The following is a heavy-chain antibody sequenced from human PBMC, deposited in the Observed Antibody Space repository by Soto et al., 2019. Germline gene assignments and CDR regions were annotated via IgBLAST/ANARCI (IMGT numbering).Heavy chain of an antibody. Sequence: PGGSLRLSCAASVFTVSSYGMHWVRQAPGKGLEWVAVISYDGSNKYYADSVKGRFTISRDNSKNTLYLQMNSLRAEDTAVYYCAKDLAIFAYYYGMDVWGQGTTVTVSS. V-gene: IGHV3-30*18. J-gene: IGHJ6*02. CDR2: ISYDGSNK. CDR3: AKDLAIFAYYYGMDV. D-gene: IGHD3-3*01. CDR1: VFTVSSYG.